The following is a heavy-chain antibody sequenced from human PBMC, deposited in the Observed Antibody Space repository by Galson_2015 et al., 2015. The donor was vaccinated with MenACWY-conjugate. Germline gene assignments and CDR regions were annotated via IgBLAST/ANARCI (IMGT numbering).Heavy chain of an antibody. D-gene: IGHD6-19*01. CDR3: TRGLIGYSSGPLDF. CDR1: GFTFSSYP. Sequence: SLRLSCAASGFTFSSYPVHWVRQTPGKGLEWVALMSYGGSNQYYADSLEGRLTISRNNSKSTLYLQMDSLRAGDTAVYYCTRGLIGYSSGPLDFWGQGALVTVSS. CDR2: MSYGGSNQ. V-gene: IGHV3-30*01. J-gene: IGHJ4*02.